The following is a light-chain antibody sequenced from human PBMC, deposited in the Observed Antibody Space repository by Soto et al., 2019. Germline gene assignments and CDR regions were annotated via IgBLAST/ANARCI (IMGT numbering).Light chain of an antibody. J-gene: IGKJ5*01. Sequence: IVVTQSPDSLAVSLGERATINCRSSQSVLFSTNNKNYFAWYQQKSGKAPKLLIYDASTLRSGVPSRFSGSGSGTDFTLTISSLQREDSATYYCQQSSSTPVTFGQGTRLEIK. CDR3: QQSSSTPVT. V-gene: IGKV4-1*01. CDR2: DAS. CDR1: QSVLFSTNNKNY.